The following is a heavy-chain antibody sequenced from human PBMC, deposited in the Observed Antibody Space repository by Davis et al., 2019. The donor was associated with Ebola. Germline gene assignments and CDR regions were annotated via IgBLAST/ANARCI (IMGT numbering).Heavy chain of an antibody. CDR2: INPKSGGT. D-gene: IGHD1-7*01. Sequence: AASVTVSCKAPGDTFTGYYMHWVRQAPGQGLEWIGRINPKSGGTNYAQKFQGRVTIRGDTSITTIYMELTRLTSDDTAIYYCVELGPIRGIDYWGQGTLVTVSS. CDR1: GDTFTGYY. CDR3: VELGPIRGIDY. V-gene: IGHV1-2*06. J-gene: IGHJ4*02.